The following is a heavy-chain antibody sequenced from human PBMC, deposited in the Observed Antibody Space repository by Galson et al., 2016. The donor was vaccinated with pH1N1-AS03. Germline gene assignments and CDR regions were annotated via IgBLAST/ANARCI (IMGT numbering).Heavy chain of an antibody. V-gene: IGHV3-7*01. Sequence: SLRLSCAASGFTFSSYWMRWVRQAPGKGLEWVANIKEDGSEKYYVDSVKGRFTISRDNSNNTLYLQMDSLRAEDRAVYYCAKEGSGSVSKFAFDIWGQGTIVTVSS. CDR1: GFTFSSYW. J-gene: IGHJ3*02. CDR2: IKEDGSEK. CDR3: AKEGSGSVSKFAFDI. D-gene: IGHD3-10*01.